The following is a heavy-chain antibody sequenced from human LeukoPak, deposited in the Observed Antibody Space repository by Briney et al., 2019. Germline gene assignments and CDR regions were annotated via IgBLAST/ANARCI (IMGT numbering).Heavy chain of an antibody. CDR3: AREIKPSGYDYYYYYYMDV. Sequence: ASVKVSCKASGYTFTGYYMHWVPQAPGQGLEWMGRINPNSGGTNYAQKCQGRVTMTRDTAISTAYMELSRLRSGDTAVYYCAREIKPSGYDYYYYYYMDVWGKGTTVTVSS. V-gene: IGHV1-2*06. J-gene: IGHJ6*03. CDR2: INPNSGGT. D-gene: IGHD5-12*01. CDR1: GYTFTGYY.